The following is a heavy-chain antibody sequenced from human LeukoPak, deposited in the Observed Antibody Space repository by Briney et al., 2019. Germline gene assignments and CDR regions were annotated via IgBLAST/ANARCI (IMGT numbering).Heavy chain of an antibody. CDR1: GYTFTGYY. D-gene: IGHD5-24*01. CDR3: AREFQRRDGYNDDY. Sequence: ASVKVSCKASGYTFTGYYMHWVRQAPGQGLEWMGWINPNSGGTSYAQKFQGRVTMTRDTSISTAYMELSRLRSDDTAVYYCAREFQRRDGYNDDYWGQGTLVTVSS. CDR2: INPNSGGT. J-gene: IGHJ4*02. V-gene: IGHV1-2*02.